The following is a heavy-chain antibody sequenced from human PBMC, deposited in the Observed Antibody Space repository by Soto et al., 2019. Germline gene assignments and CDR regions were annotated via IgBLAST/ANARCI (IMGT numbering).Heavy chain of an antibody. CDR3: ARFSNGLDI. CDR2: IYYSGST. Sequence: VQLQESGPGLVKPSETLSLTCTVSGGFISNYYWSWIRQPPGKGLEWIGYIYYSGSTNYNPSLKSRVTISVDTSKNQFSLKLSSVTAADTAVYYCARFSNGLDIWGQGTMVTVSS. J-gene: IGHJ3*02. CDR1: GGFISNYY. V-gene: IGHV4-59*01. D-gene: IGHD2-8*01.